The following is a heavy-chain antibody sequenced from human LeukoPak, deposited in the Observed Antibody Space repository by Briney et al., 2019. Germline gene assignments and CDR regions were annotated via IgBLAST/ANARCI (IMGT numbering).Heavy chain of an antibody. CDR2: ISPSGGIT. D-gene: IGHD3-10*02. CDR3: AELGITMIGGV. V-gene: IGHV3-23*01. J-gene: IGHJ6*04. Sequence: GGSLRLSCAASGFTFSSHGMNWVRQAPGKGLEWVSGISPSGGITYYTDSVKGRFTTSRDNSKNTVSLQMNSLRAEDTAVYYCAELGITMIGGVWGKGTTVTISS. CDR1: GFTFSSHG.